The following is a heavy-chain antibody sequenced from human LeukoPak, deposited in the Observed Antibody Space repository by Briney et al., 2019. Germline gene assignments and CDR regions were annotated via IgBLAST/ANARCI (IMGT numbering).Heavy chain of an antibody. Sequence: ASVKVSCKASGYTFTGYYMHWVRQAPGQGLEWMGWINPNSGGTNYAQKFQGWVTMTRDTSISTAYMELSRLRSDDTAVYYCARDAYGSSWYWLIDYWGQGTLVTVSS. V-gene: IGHV1-2*04. D-gene: IGHD6-13*01. CDR3: ARDAYGSSWYWLIDY. CDR2: INPNSGGT. J-gene: IGHJ4*02. CDR1: GYTFTGYY.